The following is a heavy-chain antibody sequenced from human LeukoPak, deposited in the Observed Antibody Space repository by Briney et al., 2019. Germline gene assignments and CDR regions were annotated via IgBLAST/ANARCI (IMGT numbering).Heavy chain of an antibody. CDR2: ISGSGGST. CDR3: AKRTQVWGSSISDY. J-gene: IGHJ4*02. V-gene: IGHV3-23*01. D-gene: IGHD3-16*01. Sequence: GGSLRLSCAASGFTFSSYAMSWVRQAPGKGLEWVSAISGSGGSTYYADSVKGRFTISRDNSKNTLYLQMNSLRAEDTAVYYCAKRTQVWGSSISDYWGQGTLVTVSS. CDR1: GFTFSSYA.